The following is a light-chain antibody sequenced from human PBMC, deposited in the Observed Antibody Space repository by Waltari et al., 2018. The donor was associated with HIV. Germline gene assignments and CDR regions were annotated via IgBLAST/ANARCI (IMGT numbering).Light chain of an antibody. J-gene: IGLJ3*02. Sequence: SYELTQPPSVSVSPGQTARITCPGDALPKQYPFWYQQKPGQAPVLVIYKDSERPSGIPERFSASTSGTTVTLTIIGVQAEDEADYYCQSADNSGCWVFGGGTKLTVL. CDR2: KDS. CDR3: QSADNSGCWV. V-gene: IGLV3-25*03. CDR1: ALPKQY.